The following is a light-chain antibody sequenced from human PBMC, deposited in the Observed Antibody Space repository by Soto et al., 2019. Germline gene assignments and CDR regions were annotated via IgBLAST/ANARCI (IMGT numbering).Light chain of an antibody. CDR1: SSDVGGYNY. Sequence: QSALTQPASVSGSPGQSITISCTGTSSDVGGYNYVSWYQQHPGKAPKLMIYDVSNRPSGVSNRFSGSKSGNTASLTISGLHAADEADYYCSSYTSSSTPLWVFGGGTKLTVL. CDR2: DVS. CDR3: SSYTSSSTPLWV. V-gene: IGLV2-14*01. J-gene: IGLJ3*02.